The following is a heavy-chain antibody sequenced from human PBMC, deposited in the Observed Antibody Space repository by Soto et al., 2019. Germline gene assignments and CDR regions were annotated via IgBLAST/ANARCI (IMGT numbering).Heavy chain of an antibody. CDR2: ISSNGGST. V-gene: IGHV3-64*04. CDR1: GFTFSSYA. J-gene: IGHJ5*02. CDR3: AKEPHGGLWFGEPPHWFDP. D-gene: IGHD3-10*01. Sequence: PGGSLRLSCSASGFTFSSYAMHWVRQAPGKGLEYVSAISSNGGSTYYADSVKGRFTISRDNAKNTLYLLMNSLRDEDTAVYYCAKEPHGGLWFGEPPHWFDPWGQGTLVTVSA.